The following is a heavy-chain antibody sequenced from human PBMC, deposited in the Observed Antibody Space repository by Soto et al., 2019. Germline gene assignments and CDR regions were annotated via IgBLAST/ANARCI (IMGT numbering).Heavy chain of an antibody. D-gene: IGHD6-6*01. CDR3: ARDQYSQYYFDY. Sequence: PGGSLRLSFAVSGFTFSSYSMKWVLHAPGKGLEWVSSISSSSSYIYYADSVKGRFTISRDNAKNSLYLQMNSLRAEETAVYYCARDQYSQYYFDYWGKGSLVTVSS. CDR2: ISSSSSYI. CDR1: GFTFSSYS. V-gene: IGHV3-21*01. J-gene: IGHJ4*02.